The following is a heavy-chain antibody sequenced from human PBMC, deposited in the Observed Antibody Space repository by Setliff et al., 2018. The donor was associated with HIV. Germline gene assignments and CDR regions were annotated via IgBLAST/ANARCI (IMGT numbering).Heavy chain of an antibody. V-gene: IGHV4-61*09. CDR2: IYTSGST. Sequence: SETLSLTCTVSGGSISSGSYYWSWIRQPAGKGLEWIGHIYTSGSTNYNPSLKSRVTIAVDTSKNQFSLKLSAVTAADSAVYYCARDRGTYTLAVVPLYYYYGMDVWGQGTTVTVSS. D-gene: IGHD6-19*01. J-gene: IGHJ6*02. CDR3: ARDRGTYTLAVVPLYYYYGMDV. CDR1: GGSISSGSYY.